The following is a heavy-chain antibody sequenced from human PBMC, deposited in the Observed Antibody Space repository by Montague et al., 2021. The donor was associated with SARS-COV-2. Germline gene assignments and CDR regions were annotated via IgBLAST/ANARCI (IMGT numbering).Heavy chain of an antibody. V-gene: IGHV6-1*01. CDR1: GDSVSSNTAA. Sequence: CAISGDSVSSNTAARNWIRQSPSRGLEWLGRTYYRSKWYYDYAVSVKSRMTISPDTSKNQFSLQLSSVTPEDRAVYYCARGGWGAPGTGRLFDYWGQGTLVTVSS. CDR2: TYYRSKWYY. CDR3: ARGGWGAPGTGRLFDY. D-gene: IGHD3-10*01. J-gene: IGHJ4*02.